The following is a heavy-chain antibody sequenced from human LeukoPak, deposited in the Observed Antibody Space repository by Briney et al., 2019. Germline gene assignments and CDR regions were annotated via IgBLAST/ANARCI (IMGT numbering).Heavy chain of an antibody. J-gene: IGHJ4*02. CDR2: IKGDGSGA. CDR3: ARDLNY. V-gene: IGHV3-74*01. CDR1: GFTFSAYW. Sequence: GGSLRLSCAASGFTFSAYWMHWVRQAPGKGLVWVSRIKGDGSGASYADSVKGRFTISRDNSKNTLYLQMNSLRAEDTAVYYCARDLNYWGQGTLVTVSS.